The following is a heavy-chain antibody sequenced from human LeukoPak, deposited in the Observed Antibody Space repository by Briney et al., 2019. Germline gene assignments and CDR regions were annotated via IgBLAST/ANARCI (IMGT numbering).Heavy chain of an antibody. V-gene: IGHV3-30-3*01. CDR3: ARERGGSGGYTAYYYYYYGMDV. CDR1: GFTFSSYA. D-gene: IGHD3-10*01. CDR2: ISYDGSNK. J-gene: IGHJ6*02. Sequence: GRSLRLSCAASGFTFSSYAMHWVRQAPGKGLEWVAVISYDGSNKYYADSVKGRFTISRDNSKNTLYLQMNSLRAEDTAVYYCARERGGSGGYTAYYYYYYGMDVWGQGTTVTVSS.